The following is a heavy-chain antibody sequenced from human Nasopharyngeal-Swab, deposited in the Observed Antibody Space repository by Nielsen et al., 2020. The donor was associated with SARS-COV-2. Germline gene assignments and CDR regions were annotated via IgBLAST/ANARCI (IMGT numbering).Heavy chain of an antibody. D-gene: IGHD6-19*01. CDR3: ARGGWSLDY. CDR2: SHSSGSS. Sequence: SETLSLTCTVSGDSISSYYWSWIRQPPGKGLEWIGFSHSSGSSDYNPSLKSRLTISVDTSKNQFSLSLNSVTAADTAVYYCARGGWSLDYWGRGTLVTVSS. V-gene: IGHV4-59*01. CDR1: GDSISSYY. J-gene: IGHJ4*02.